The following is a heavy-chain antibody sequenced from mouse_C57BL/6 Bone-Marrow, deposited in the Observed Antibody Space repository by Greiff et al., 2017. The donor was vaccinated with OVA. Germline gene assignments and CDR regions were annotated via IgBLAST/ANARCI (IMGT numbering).Heavy chain of an antibody. CDR3: ARMAAQGYYAMDY. V-gene: IGHV1-47*01. J-gene: IGHJ4*01. D-gene: IGHD3-2*02. Sequence: VKLQESGAELVKPGASVKMSCKASGYTFTTYPIEWMKQNHGKSLEWIGNFHPYNDDTKYNEKFKGKATLTVEKSSSTVYLELSRLTSDDSAVYYCARMAAQGYYAMDYWGQGTSVTVSS. CDR2: FHPYNDDT. CDR1: GYTFTTYP.